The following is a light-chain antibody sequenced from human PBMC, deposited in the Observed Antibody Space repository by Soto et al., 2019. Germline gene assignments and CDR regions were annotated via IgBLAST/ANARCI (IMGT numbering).Light chain of an antibody. Sequence: VLTQSPGTLSLSPGERATLSCRASQSVSSIYLAWYQQKPGQAPRLLIYGASSRATGIPDRLSGSGSGTDFTLTISRLEPEDFAVYYCQQYGSSSTFGQGTRWIS. CDR3: QQYGSSST. V-gene: IGKV3-20*01. J-gene: IGKJ1*01. CDR1: QSVSSIY. CDR2: GAS.